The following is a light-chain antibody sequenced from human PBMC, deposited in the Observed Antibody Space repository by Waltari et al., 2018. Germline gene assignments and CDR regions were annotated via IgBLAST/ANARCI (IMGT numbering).Light chain of an antibody. V-gene: IGLV2-11*01. CDR2: DFS. CDR3: CSYAGSYVV. Sequence: QSALTRPRTVSGSPGQSATPSCTGSSRDVCGSTYPSWYQLHPGKAPKLMFYDFSKPASGVPGGFSGVKSRNTASLTISALQAEDEADYYCCSYAGSYVVFGGGTKLTVL. CDR1: SRDVCGSTY. J-gene: IGLJ2*01.